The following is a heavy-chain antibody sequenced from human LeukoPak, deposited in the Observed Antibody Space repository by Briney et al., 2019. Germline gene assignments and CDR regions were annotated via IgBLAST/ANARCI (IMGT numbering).Heavy chain of an antibody. CDR1: GFTFSFYW. D-gene: IGHD1-14*01. V-gene: IGHV3-74*01. CDR3: ARSNQADDY. Sequence: GGSLRLSCAASGFTFSFYWMHWVRPVPGQGLVWVSRINPGGSSTAYADSVKGRFTISRDNAKNTLYLQMDSLRADDTGVYYCARSNQADDYWGQGTLVTVSS. J-gene: IGHJ4*02. CDR2: INPGGSST.